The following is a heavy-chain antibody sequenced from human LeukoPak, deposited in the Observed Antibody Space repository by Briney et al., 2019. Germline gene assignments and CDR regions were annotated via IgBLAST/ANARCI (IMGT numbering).Heavy chain of an antibody. D-gene: IGHD6-6*01. V-gene: IGHV3-48*03. CDR3: ARGPQGSDSIARTKYYYYGMDV. Sequence: GGSLRLSCVASGFTFSTYEMNWVRQAPGKGLEWVSYISGSGSLIYYADSVKGRFTISRDNAKNSLYLQMNSLRADDTGVYYCARGPQGSDSIARTKYYYYGMDVWGQGTTVTVSS. CDR2: ISGSGSLI. CDR1: GFTFSTYE. J-gene: IGHJ6*02.